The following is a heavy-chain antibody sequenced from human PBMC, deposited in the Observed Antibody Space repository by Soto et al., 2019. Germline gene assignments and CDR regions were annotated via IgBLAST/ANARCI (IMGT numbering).Heavy chain of an antibody. CDR1: GGTFSSYA. CDR3: ARERGVVITFGGVIAFDY. Sequence: ASVKVSCKASGGTFSSYAISWVRQAPGQGLEWMGGIIPIFGTANYAQKFQGRVTITADESTSTAYMELSSLRSEDTAVYYCARERGVVITFGGVIAFDYWGQGTLVTVSS. CDR2: IIPIFGTA. J-gene: IGHJ4*02. D-gene: IGHD3-16*02. V-gene: IGHV1-69*13.